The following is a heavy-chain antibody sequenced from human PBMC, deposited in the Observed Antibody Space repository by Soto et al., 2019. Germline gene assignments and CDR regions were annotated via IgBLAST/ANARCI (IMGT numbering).Heavy chain of an antibody. CDR3: ARVPDR. Sequence: NLSLTCAVSGGSISSGGYSWSWIRQPPGKGLEWIGYIYHSGSTYYNPSLKSRVTISVDRSKNQFSLKLSSVTAADTAVYYCARVPDRWGQGTLVTVSS. CDR1: GGSISSGGYS. V-gene: IGHV4-30-2*01. CDR2: IYHSGST. D-gene: IGHD2-2*01. J-gene: IGHJ5*02.